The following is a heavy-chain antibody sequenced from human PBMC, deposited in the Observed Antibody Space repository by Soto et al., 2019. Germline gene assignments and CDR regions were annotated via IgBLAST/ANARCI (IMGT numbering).Heavy chain of an antibody. CDR3: ARLGERGYSGYAVVASYYYGMDV. Sequence: SETLSLTCTVSGGSVSSGSYYWSWIRQPPGKGLEWIGYIYYSGSTNYNPSLKSRVTISVDTSKNQFSLKLSSVTAADTAVYYCARLGERGYSGYAVVASYYYGMDVWGQGTTVTVSS. CDR2: IYYSGST. D-gene: IGHD5-12*01. CDR1: GGSVSSGSYY. V-gene: IGHV4-61*01. J-gene: IGHJ6*02.